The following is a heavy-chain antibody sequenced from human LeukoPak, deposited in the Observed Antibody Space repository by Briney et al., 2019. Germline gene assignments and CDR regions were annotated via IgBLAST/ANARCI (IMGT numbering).Heavy chain of an antibody. CDR2: IYYSGST. D-gene: IGHD5-24*01. Sequence: SETLSLTCTVSGGSISSYYWSWIRQPPGKGLEWIGYIYYSGSTNYNPSLKSRVTISVDTSKNQFSLKLSSVTAADTAVYYCARHSLEMATVFDYWGQGTLATVSS. CDR3: ARHSLEMATVFDY. CDR1: GGSISSYY. J-gene: IGHJ4*02. V-gene: IGHV4-59*08.